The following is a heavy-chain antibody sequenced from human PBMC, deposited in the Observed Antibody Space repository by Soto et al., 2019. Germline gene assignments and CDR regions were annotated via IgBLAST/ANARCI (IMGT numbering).Heavy chain of an antibody. D-gene: IGHD3-3*01. Sequence: EVQLVESGGGLVKPGGSLRLSCAASGFTFSSYSMNWVRQAPGKGLEWVSSISSSSSYIYYADSVKGRFTISRDNAKNSLYLQMNSLRAEDTAVYYCARDEGDFWSGGDNWFDPWGQGTLVTDSS. V-gene: IGHV3-21*01. J-gene: IGHJ5*02. CDR2: ISSSSSYI. CDR3: ARDEGDFWSGGDNWFDP. CDR1: GFTFSSYS.